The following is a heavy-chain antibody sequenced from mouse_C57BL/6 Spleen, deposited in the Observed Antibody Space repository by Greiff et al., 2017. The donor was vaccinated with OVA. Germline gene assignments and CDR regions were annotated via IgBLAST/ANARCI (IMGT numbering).Heavy chain of an antibody. D-gene: IGHD2-4*01. Sequence: EVKLVESGPGLVKPSQSLSLTCSVTGYSITSGYYWNWIRQFPGNKLEWMGYLSYDGSNNYNPSLKNRISITRDTSKNQFFLKLHSVTTENTAPYYCARVLWYDYDERPYFDYWGQGTTLTVSS. CDR1: GYSITSGYY. CDR2: LSYDGSN. V-gene: IGHV3-6*01. CDR3: ARVLWYDYDERPYFDY. J-gene: IGHJ2*01.